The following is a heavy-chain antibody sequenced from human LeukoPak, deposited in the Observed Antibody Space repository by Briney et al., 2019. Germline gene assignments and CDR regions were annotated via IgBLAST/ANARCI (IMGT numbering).Heavy chain of an antibody. CDR3: TTGPGNSGY. CDR1: GLTFSNAW. D-gene: IGHD4-23*01. V-gene: IGHV3-15*04. J-gene: IGHJ4*02. CDR2: IESTTVDGTP. Sequence: GGSLRLSCAVSGLTFSNAWMSWVRQAPGKGLEWVGRIESTTVDGTPEYAAPVKGRFTISRDDSKNTVYLQMNSLKTEDTAVYYCTTGPGNSGYWGQGTLVTVSS.